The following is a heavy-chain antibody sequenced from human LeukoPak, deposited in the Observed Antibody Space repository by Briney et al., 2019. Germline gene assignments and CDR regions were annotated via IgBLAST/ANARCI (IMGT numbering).Heavy chain of an antibody. CDR1: GFTFSSYW. V-gene: IGHV3-74*01. D-gene: IGHD6-13*01. CDR3: ATAAGTITHNYFDY. CDR2: INSDGSST. Sequence: PGGSLRLSCAASGFTFSSYWMHWVRQAPGKGLVWVSRINSDGSSTSYADSVKGRFTISRDNAKNTLYLQMNSLRAEDTAVYYCATAAGTITHNYFDYWGQGTLVTVSS. J-gene: IGHJ4*02.